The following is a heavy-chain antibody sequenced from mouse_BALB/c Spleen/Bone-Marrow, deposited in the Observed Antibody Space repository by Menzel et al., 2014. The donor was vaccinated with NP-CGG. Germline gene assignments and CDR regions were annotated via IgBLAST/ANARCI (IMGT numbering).Heavy chain of an antibody. CDR1: GYTLTRYT. J-gene: IGHJ4*01. D-gene: IGHD1-1*01. CDR3: TIRYYAMDY. CDR2: INPSSAYT. V-gene: IGHV1-4*01. Sequence: QVHVKQSGAELARPGASVKMSCQASGYTLTRYTMHWEKQRPGQGLEWIGYINPSSAYTNYNQKFKDKATLTADKSSSTAYMQLSSLTSEDSAVYYCTIRYYAMDYWGQGTSVTVSS.